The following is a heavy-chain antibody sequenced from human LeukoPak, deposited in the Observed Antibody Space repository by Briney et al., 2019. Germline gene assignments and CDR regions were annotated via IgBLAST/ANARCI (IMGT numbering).Heavy chain of an antibody. CDR2: IYYSGST. CDR3: AGADIVAINWFDP. J-gene: IGHJ5*02. CDR1: GGSISSSSHY. D-gene: IGHD5-12*01. V-gene: IGHV4-39*01. Sequence: SETLSLTCTVSGGSISSSSHYWGWIRQPPGKGLEWIGSIYYSGSTYYNPSLKSRVTISVDTSKNQFSLKLSSVTAADTAVYYCAGADIVAINWFDPWGQGTLVTVSS.